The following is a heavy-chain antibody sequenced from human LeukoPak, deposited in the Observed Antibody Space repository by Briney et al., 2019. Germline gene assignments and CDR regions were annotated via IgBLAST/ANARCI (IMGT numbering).Heavy chain of an antibody. J-gene: IGHJ6*02. Sequence: GASVKVSCKASGYIFTGYYMHWVRQAPGQGLEWMGWINPNSGGTNYAQKFQGRVTMTRDTSISTAYMELSRLRSDDTAVYYCARDKVYDSSGYESYYYGMDVWGQGTTVTVSS. CDR1: GYIFTGYY. D-gene: IGHD3-22*01. CDR2: INPNSGGT. V-gene: IGHV1-2*02. CDR3: ARDKVYDSSGYESYYYGMDV.